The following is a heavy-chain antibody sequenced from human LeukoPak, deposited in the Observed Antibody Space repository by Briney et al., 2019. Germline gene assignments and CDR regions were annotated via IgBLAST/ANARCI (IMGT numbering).Heavy chain of an antibody. D-gene: IGHD4-17*01. CDR2: IIPIFGTA. V-gene: IGHV1-69*13. CDR1: GGTFSSYA. J-gene: IGHJ5*02. Sequence: ASVKVSCKASGGTFSSYAISWVRQAPGQGLEWMGGIIPIFGTANYAQKFQGRVTITADESTSTAYMELSSLRSEDTAVYYCARAREDYGDYRAAMVPGNWFDPWGQGTLVTVSS. CDR3: ARAREDYGDYRAAMVPGNWFDP.